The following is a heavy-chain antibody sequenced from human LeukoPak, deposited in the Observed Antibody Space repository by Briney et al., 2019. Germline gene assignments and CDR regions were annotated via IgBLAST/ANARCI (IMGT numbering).Heavy chain of an antibody. CDR2: ISSSGSTI. CDR1: GFTFSSYE. D-gene: IGHD3-10*01. Sequence: QPGGSLRLSCAASGFTFSSYEMNWVRQAPGKGLGWGSYISSSGSTIYYADSVKGRFTISRDNAKNSLDLQMNSLRAEDTAVYYCAREFGGGRDYYGRDVWGQGTTVTVSS. J-gene: IGHJ6*02. V-gene: IGHV3-48*03. CDR3: AREFGGGRDYYGRDV.